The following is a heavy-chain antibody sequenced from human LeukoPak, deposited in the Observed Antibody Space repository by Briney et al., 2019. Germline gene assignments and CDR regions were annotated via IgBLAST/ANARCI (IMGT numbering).Heavy chain of an antibody. CDR3: ARAGGPYSNSDY. D-gene: IGHD6-13*01. CDR2: IDPGDSDT. J-gene: IGHJ4*01. Sequence: GESLKISCKGSGYSYPTYWIGWVRQMPGRGLEWMGIIDPGDSDTRYSPSFQGQVTISVDQSISTAYLQWSSLKASDTAMYYCARAGGPYSNSDYWGQGALVTVSS. CDR1: GYSYPTYW. V-gene: IGHV5-51*01.